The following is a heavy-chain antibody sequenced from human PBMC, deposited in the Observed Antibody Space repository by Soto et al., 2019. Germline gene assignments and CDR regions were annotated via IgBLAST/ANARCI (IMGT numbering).Heavy chain of an antibody. J-gene: IGHJ4*02. CDR2: ISGSGDTT. D-gene: IGHD1-26*01. V-gene: IGHV3-23*01. Sequence: GGSLRLSCAASGFTFSSYAMSWVRQAPGKGLEWVSAISGSGDTTYYADSVKGRFTISRDNSKNTLYLQMNSLRAEDTAVYYCATGWDLTNFDYWGQGTLVTVSS. CDR3: ATGWDLTNFDY. CDR1: GFTFSSYA.